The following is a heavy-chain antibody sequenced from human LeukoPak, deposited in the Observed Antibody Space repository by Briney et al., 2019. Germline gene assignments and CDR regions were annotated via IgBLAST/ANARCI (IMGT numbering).Heavy chain of an antibody. Sequence: SETLSLTCTVSGGSISSYYWSSVRQPPGKGLEWIGHDYYSGSTNYNPSLRGRVTISVGTSKNQFSLKLSSVTAADTAVYYCVRDSLQLDVWWDDTFDSWGQGTMVTVSS. CDR1: GGSISSYY. CDR3: VRDSLQLDVWWDDTFDS. J-gene: IGHJ3*02. D-gene: IGHD1-1*01. CDR2: DYYSGST. V-gene: IGHV4-59*01.